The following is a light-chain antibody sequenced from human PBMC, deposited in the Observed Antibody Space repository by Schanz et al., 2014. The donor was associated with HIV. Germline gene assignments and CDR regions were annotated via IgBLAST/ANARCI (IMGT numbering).Light chain of an antibody. V-gene: IGLV2-14*03. CDR2: DVS. Sequence: QSALTQPASVSGSPGQSITISCTGTSSDVGGYNYVSWYQQHPGKAPKLMIYDVSNRPSGVSNRFSGSKSDNTASLTISGLQPEDEGDYYCCSYSRVGTPHYVFGTGTKLTVL. CDR1: SSDVGGYNY. CDR3: CSYSRVGTPHYV. J-gene: IGLJ1*01.